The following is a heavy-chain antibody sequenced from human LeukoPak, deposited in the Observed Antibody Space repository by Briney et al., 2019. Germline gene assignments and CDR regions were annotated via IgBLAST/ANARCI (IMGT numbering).Heavy chain of an antibody. CDR1: GSSITSTYY. J-gene: IGHJ4*02. D-gene: IGHD3-10*02. CDR2: VFQLLTVRT. CDR3: ARVLNVPKLIDS. V-gene: IGHV4-38-2*02. Sequence: SEPLSLTCTVSGSSITSTYYWAWFRQPPGKGLEWIAPVFQLLTVRTFNNPSLESRVTMSLDTSQNQFSLNLTSVTAADTALYFCARVLNVPKLIDSWGQGTLVTVSS.